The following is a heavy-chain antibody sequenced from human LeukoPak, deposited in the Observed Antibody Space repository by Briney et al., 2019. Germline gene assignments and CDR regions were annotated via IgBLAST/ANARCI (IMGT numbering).Heavy chain of an antibody. Sequence: PGGSLRLSCAASGFSFSDYYMGWLRQAPGKGLEWVSYISSTSSDTNYADPVKGRFTISRDNAKNALYLQMNSLRAEDTAVYYCANMLWFGTDTNRFDPWGQGTLVTVSS. D-gene: IGHD3-10*01. CDR3: ANMLWFGTDTNRFDP. CDR1: GFSFSDYY. CDR2: ISSTSSDT. V-gene: IGHV3-11*03. J-gene: IGHJ5*02.